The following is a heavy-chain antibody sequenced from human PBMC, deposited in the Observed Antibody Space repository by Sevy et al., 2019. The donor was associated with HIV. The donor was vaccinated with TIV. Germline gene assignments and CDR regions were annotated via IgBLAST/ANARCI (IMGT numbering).Heavy chain of an antibody. Sequence: GGSLRLSCAASGFTFDNNAMYWVRQAPGKGLEWVSAISGRGLSTNYAASVRGRFTISRDISKTTLSLQMNSQSAEDTAVYYCAKVYYYDSGTVIPRGMDVWGQGTTVTVSS. D-gene: IGHD3-10*01. CDR3: AKVYYYDSGTVIPRGMDV. J-gene: IGHJ6*02. CDR1: GFTFDNNA. V-gene: IGHV3-23*01. CDR2: ISGRGLST.